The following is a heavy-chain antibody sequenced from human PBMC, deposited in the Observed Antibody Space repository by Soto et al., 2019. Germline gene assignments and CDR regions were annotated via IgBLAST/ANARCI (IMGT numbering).Heavy chain of an antibody. J-gene: IGHJ4*02. D-gene: IGHD2-2*01. CDR3: AKGSGSARRYYFDY. CDR2: ITGGGGGT. Sequence: PGGSLKLSCTASGFPFSSSAMSGVRRAQGEGLEWVSAITGGGGGTYYADSVKGRFTISRDNSKNTLYLQMNSLRAEDTAVYYCAKGSGSARRYYFDYWGQGTLVTVSS. CDR1: GFPFSSSA. V-gene: IGHV3-23*01.